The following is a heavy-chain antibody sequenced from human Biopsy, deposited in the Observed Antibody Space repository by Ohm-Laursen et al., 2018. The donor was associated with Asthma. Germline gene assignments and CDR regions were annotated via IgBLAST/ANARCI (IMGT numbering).Heavy chain of an antibody. V-gene: IGHV3-30*18. CDR3: AKRRGYSDLTDFDH. CDR2: VSYDGGVA. CDR1: GFVFRSHA. Sequence: SLRLSCAASGFVFRSHAMHWVRQAPGKGLEWVAVVSYDGGVAHYADSMKGRFTISRDNAKSTLYLQMNRLRTDDTAVYYCAKRRGYSDLTDFDHWGQGTLVPVSS. J-gene: IGHJ4*02. D-gene: IGHD3-3*01.